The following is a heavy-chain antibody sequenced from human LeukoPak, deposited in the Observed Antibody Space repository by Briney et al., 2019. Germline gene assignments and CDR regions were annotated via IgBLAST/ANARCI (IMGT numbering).Heavy chain of an antibody. Sequence: GGSLRLSCAASGFTSSSYGMSWVRQAPGKGLEWVSAISGSGGSTYYADSVKGRFTISRDNSKNTLYLQMNSLRAEDTAVYYCAKDSYSSGWSTSPFDYWGQGTLVTVSS. D-gene: IGHD6-19*01. CDR2: ISGSGGST. CDR3: AKDSYSSGWSTSPFDY. J-gene: IGHJ4*02. CDR1: GFTSSSYG. V-gene: IGHV3-23*01.